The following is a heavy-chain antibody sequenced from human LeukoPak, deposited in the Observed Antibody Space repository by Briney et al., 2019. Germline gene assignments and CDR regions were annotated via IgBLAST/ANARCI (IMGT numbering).Heavy chain of an antibody. J-gene: IGHJ4*02. CDR1: GGSISSSSYY. CDR2: IYYSGST. D-gene: IGHD1-26*01. Sequence: PSETLSLTCTVSGGSISSSSYYWGWIRQPPGKRLEWIGSIYYSGSTYYNPSLKSRVTISVDTSKNQFSLKLSSVTAADTAVYYCARQKSGSYGLFDYWGQGTPVTVSS. CDR3: ARQKSGSYGLFDY. V-gene: IGHV4-39*01.